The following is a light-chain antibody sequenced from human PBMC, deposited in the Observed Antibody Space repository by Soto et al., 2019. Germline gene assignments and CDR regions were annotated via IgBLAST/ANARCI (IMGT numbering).Light chain of an antibody. Sequence: EILMTQSPASLSVSPGENATLSCRASQSVSTNLVWYQQKLGQSPRLLIYDATTRPTGIPARFGGMGSGTQFTLTLTSLQSEDSAVYYCQQYHKWPPLTFGGGTKVEI. CDR1: QSVSTN. CDR2: DAT. V-gene: IGKV3D-15*01. CDR3: QQYHKWPPLT. J-gene: IGKJ4*01.